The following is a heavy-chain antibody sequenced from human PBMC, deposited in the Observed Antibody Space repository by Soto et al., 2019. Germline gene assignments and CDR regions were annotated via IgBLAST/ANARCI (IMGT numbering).Heavy chain of an antibody. D-gene: IGHD6-13*01. Sequence: SETLSLTCTVSGGSVSSSSHYWGWIRQPPGKGLEWIGSIYYRGNTYYNPSLKSRVTISVDTSKNQFSLEVTSVTATDTAVYYCARHKDTTSRYLLPDYWGQGALVTVSS. CDR3: ARHKDTTSRYLLPDY. J-gene: IGHJ4*02. CDR2: IYYRGNT. V-gene: IGHV4-39*01. CDR1: GGSVSSSSHY.